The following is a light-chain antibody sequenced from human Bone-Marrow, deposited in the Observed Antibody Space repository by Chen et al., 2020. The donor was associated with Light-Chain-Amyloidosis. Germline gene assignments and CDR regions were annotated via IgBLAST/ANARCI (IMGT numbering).Light chain of an antibody. J-gene: IGLJ2*01. CDR3: QSADSSGTYGVI. CDR1: DLPTKY. CDR2: RDT. Sequence: SYELTQPPSVSVSPGQTARITCSGEDLPTKYAYWYQQKPGQAPVLVIHRDTERPSGISGRFSGSGSGTTATLTISGVQAEDEADYHCQSADSSGTYGVIFGGGTKLTVL. V-gene: IGLV3-25*03.